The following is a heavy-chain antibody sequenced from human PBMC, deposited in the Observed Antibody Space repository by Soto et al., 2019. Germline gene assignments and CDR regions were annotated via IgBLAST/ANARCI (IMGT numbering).Heavy chain of an antibody. CDR3: AGFYGGSHNWFDP. J-gene: IGHJ5*02. CDR1: GGSISSGDYY. D-gene: IGHD2-15*01. CDR2: IYYSGST. V-gene: IGHV4-30-4*01. Sequence: PSETLSLTCTVSGGSISSGDYYWSWIRHPPGKGLEWIGYIYYSGSTYYNPSLKSRVTISVDTSKNQFSLKLSSVTAADTAVYYCAGFYGGSHNWFDPWGQGTLVTVSS.